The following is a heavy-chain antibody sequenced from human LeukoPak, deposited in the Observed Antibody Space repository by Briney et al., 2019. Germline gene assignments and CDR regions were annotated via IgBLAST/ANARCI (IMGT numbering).Heavy chain of an antibody. CDR3: ARGGSSSWYGGLAVRD. J-gene: IGHJ4*02. CDR2: IKQDGSEK. Sequence: PGGSLRLSCAASGFTFSNAWMSWVRQAPGKGLEWVANIKQDGSEKYYVDSVKGRFTISRDNAKNSLYLQMNSLRAEDTAVYYCARGGSSSWYGGLAVRDWGQGTLVTVSS. CDR1: GFTFSNAW. D-gene: IGHD6-13*01. V-gene: IGHV3-7*01.